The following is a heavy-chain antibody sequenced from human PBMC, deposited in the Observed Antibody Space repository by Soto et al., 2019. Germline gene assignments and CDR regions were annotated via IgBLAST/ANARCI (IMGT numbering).Heavy chain of an antibody. CDR2: IIPSGGT. J-gene: IGHJ3*02. CDR3: ARDSPVVGATKVGAFDI. V-gene: IGHV4-28*03. Sequence: PSETLSLSCAVSGYSISSSNWWGWIRQPPGKGLEWIGEIIPSGGTNYNPSLKSRLTISVDTSKNQFSLKLSSVTAADTAVYYCARDSPVVGATKVGAFDIWGQGTMVTVSS. CDR1: GYSISSSNW. D-gene: IGHD1-26*01.